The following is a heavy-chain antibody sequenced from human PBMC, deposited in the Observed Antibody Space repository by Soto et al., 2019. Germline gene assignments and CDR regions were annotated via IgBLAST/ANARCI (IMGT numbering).Heavy chain of an antibody. CDR2: INAGNGNT. CDR3: ARASSSGWFY. V-gene: IGHV1-3*01. D-gene: IGHD6-19*01. CDR1: GYTFTSYA. Sequence: ASVKVSRKASGYTFTSYAMHWVRQAPGQRLEWMGWINAGNGNTKYSQKFQGRVTITADESTSTAYMELSSLRSEDTAVYYCARASSSGWFYWGQGTLVTVSS. J-gene: IGHJ4*02.